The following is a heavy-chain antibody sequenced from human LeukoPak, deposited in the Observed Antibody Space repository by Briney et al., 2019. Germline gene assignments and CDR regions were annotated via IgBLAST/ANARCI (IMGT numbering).Heavy chain of an antibody. CDR2: IIPILGMA. CDR3: ASSSWQQLVPRIDYYYGMDV. V-gene: IGHV1-69*04. D-gene: IGHD6-13*01. J-gene: IGHJ6*02. Sequence: ASVKVSCKASGGTFSSYAISWVRQAPGQGLEWMGRIIPILGMANYAQKFQGRVTITADKSTSTAYMELSSLRSEDTAVYYCASSSWQQLVPRIDYYYGMDVWGQGTTVTVSS. CDR1: GGTFSSYA.